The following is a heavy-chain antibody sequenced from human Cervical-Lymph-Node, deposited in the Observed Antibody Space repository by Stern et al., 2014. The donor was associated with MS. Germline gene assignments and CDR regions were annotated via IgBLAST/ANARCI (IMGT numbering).Heavy chain of an antibody. CDR2: MNPHSGNT. Sequence: QVQLVQYGAEVKKPGASVKVSCKASGYTFTSYDIHWVRQATGQGLQWMGWMNPHSGNTGYAQKFQGRVTMTRNTSISTAYMERSSLRSEDTAVYYCAIVPHRYSRQHAPMGYWGQGTLVTVSS. CDR3: AIVPHRYSRQHAPMGY. J-gene: IGHJ4*02. D-gene: IGHD5-18*01. V-gene: IGHV1-8*01. CDR1: GYTFTSYD.